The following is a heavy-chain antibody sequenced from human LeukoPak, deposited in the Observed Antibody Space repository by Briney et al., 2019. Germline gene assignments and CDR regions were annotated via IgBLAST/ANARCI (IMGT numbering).Heavy chain of an antibody. D-gene: IGHD6-19*01. Sequence: SETLSLTCTVSGGSIINYYRSWIRQSPGKGLEWIGYVYYSGSTKYKSSLKRRVSISVDTSKNHFSLRLSSVTAEDTAIYYCARAASGWYGLFDNWGQGTLVTVSS. CDR2: VYYSGST. CDR1: GGSIINYY. J-gene: IGHJ4*02. V-gene: IGHV4-59*01. CDR3: ARAASGWYGLFDN.